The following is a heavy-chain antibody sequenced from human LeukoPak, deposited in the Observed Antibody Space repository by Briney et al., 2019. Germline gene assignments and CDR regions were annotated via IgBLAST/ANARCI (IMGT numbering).Heavy chain of an antibody. D-gene: IGHD2-2*01. V-gene: IGHV3-7*01. CDR2: IKQDGSEK. CDR3: ARDRSQLLFRLDY. J-gene: IGHJ4*02. CDR1: GFTFSSYW. Sequence: GGSLRLSCAASGFTFSSYWMSWVRQAPGKGLEWVANIKQDGSEKYYVDSVKGRFTISRDNAKNSLYLQMNSLRAEDTAVYYCARDRSQLLFRLDYWGQGTLATVSS.